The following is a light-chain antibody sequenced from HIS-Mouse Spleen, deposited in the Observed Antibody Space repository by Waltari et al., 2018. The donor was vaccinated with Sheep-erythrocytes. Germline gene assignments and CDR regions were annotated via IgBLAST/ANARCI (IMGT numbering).Light chain of an antibody. CDR3: MQALQTPIFT. V-gene: IGKV2-28*01. J-gene: IGKJ3*01. CDR2: LGS. Sequence: DIVMTQSPLSLPVTPGAPASISCRPSQSLLHCNGYNYLDWYLQKPGQAPQLLVYLGSKRASGVPDRFSGSGSGTDFTLKISRVEAEDVGVYYCMQALQTPIFTFGPGTKVDIK. CDR1: QSLLHCNGYNY.